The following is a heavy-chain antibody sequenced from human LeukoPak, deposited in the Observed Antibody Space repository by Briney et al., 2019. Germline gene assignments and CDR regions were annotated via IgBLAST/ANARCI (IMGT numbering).Heavy chain of an antibody. CDR2: ISTDNGDT. CDR3: ARDRWQQLVDY. V-gene: IGHV1-18*01. J-gene: IGHJ4*02. D-gene: IGHD6-13*01. CDR1: GYTFTTYG. Sequence: ASVKVSCKSSGYTFTTYGITWVRQAPGQGLEWMGWISTDNGDTNYAQKLQGRVTMATDTSTSTAYMELRSLRSEDTAVYYCARDRWQQLVDYWGQGTLVTVSS.